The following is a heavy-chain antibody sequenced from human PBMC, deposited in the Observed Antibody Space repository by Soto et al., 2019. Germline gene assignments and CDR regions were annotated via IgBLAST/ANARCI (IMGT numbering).Heavy chain of an antibody. V-gene: IGHV3-30-3*01. Sequence: QVQLVESGGGVVQPGRSLRLSCAASGFTFSSYAMHWVRQAPGKGLEWVAVISYDGSKKYYADSVKGRFTISSDNSKNPLYLQMNSMRAEDTAVYYCARGDIVLVPAAILGHFDYWGQGTLVTVSS. CDR2: ISYDGSKK. D-gene: IGHD2-2*01. CDR1: GFTFSSYA. CDR3: ARGDIVLVPAAILGHFDY. J-gene: IGHJ4*02.